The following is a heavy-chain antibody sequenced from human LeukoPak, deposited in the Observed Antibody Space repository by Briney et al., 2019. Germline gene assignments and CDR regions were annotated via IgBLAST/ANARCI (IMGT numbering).Heavy chain of an antibody. CDR1: GFTFGEYA. Sequence: GGSLRLSCTTSGFTFGEYAMSWYRQAPGKGLEWVGRTKSKTDGGTTDYAAPVKGRFTISRDDSKNTLYLQMNSLKTEDTAEYYCTTGAGRGYWGQGTLVTVSS. CDR2: TKSKTDGGTT. D-gene: IGHD3-10*01. J-gene: IGHJ4*02. V-gene: IGHV3-15*01. CDR3: TTGAGRGY.